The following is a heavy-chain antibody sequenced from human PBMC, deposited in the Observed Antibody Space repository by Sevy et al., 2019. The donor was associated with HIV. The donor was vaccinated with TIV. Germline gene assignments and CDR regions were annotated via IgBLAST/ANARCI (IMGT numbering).Heavy chain of an antibody. V-gene: IGHV4-34*01. CDR3: ARGGIAAAGFYYYYYGMYV. Sequence: SETLSLTCAVYGGSFSGYYWSWIRQPPGKGLEWIGEINHSGSTNYNPSLKSRVTISVDTSKNQFSLKLSSVTAADTAVYYCARGGIAAAGFYYYYYGMYVWGQGTTVTVSS. J-gene: IGHJ6*02. D-gene: IGHD6-13*01. CDR2: INHSGST. CDR1: GGSFSGYY.